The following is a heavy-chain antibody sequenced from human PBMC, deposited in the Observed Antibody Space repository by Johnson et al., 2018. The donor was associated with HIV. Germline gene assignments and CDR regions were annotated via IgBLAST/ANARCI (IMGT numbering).Heavy chain of an antibody. J-gene: IGHJ3*02. Sequence: QVQLVESGGGVVQPGRSLRLSCAASGFTFSSYAMHWVRQAPGKGLEWVAVISYDGSNKYYADSVKGRFTISRDNSKNTLYLQMNSLRAEDTAVYYCARERHAFDIWGQGTMVIVSS. CDR1: GFTFSSYA. CDR3: ARERHAFDI. CDR2: ISYDGSNK. V-gene: IGHV3-30-3*01.